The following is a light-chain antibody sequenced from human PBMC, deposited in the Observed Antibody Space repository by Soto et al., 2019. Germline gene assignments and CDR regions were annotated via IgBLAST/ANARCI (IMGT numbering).Light chain of an antibody. CDR2: EVS. CDR1: QGINTW. CDR3: QQANSFPIT. J-gene: IGKJ5*01. V-gene: IGKV1-5*03. Sequence: DTQLTQSPSTLSASVGDRVTVTCRASQGINTWLAWYQQKPGKAPKLLISEVSTLDSGVPSRFSGSGSGTDFTLTISSLQPEDCAIYFCQQANSFPITFGQGTRLEIK.